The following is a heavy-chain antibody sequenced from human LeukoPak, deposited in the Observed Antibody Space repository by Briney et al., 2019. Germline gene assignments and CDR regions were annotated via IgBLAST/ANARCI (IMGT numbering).Heavy chain of an antibody. D-gene: IGHD2-2*01. Sequence: GGSLRLSCAASGFTFSNAWMSWVRQAPGKGLEWVGRIKSKTDGRTTDYAAPVKGRFTISSDDSKNTLYLQMNSLKTEDTAVYYCNTDIVVVPAAHFDYWGQGTMVTVSS. CDR2: IKSKTDGRTT. CDR1: GFTFSNAW. CDR3: NTDIVVVPAAHFDY. V-gene: IGHV3-15*01. J-gene: IGHJ4*02.